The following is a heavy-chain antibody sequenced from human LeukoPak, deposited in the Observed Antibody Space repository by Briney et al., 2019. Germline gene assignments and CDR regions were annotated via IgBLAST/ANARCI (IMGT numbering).Heavy chain of an antibody. J-gene: IGHJ4*02. CDR2: INHSGST. V-gene: IGHV4-34*01. CDR3: ARAGLRFSGLGY. CDR1: GGSFSGYY. Sequence: PSETLSLTCAVYGGSFSGYYWSWIRQPSGKGLEWIGEINHSGSTNYNPSLKSRVTISVDTSKNQFSLKLSSVTAADTAVYYCARAGLRFSGLGYWGQGTLVTVSS. D-gene: IGHD3-3*01.